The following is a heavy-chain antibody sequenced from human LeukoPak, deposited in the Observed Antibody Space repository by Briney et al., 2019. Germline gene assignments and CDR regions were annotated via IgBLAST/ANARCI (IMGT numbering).Heavy chain of an antibody. V-gene: IGHV3-23*01. CDR2: ISGSGDST. CDR3: VRRAAVRGMDF. D-gene: IGHD1-14*01. Sequence: GGSLRLSCTASGFIFDTRTLTWVRQASGKGLEWVASISGSGDSTNYGDSVKGRFTISRDNFKRTVHLEMSNLRADDTAMYYCVRRAAVRGMDFWGLGTTVIVSS. J-gene: IGHJ6*02. CDR1: GFIFDTRT.